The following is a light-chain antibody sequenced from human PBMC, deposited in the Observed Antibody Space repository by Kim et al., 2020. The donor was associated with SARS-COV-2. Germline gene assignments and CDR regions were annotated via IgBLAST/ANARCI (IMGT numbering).Light chain of an antibody. CDR1: KLGDKY. V-gene: IGLV3-1*01. CDR3: QAWDSSTWV. Sequence: VSPGQTASITCSGDKLGDKYACWYQQKPGQSPVLVIYQDSKRPSGIPERFAGSNSGNTATLTISGTQAMDEADYYCQAWDSSTWVFGGGTQLTVL. J-gene: IGLJ3*02. CDR2: QDS.